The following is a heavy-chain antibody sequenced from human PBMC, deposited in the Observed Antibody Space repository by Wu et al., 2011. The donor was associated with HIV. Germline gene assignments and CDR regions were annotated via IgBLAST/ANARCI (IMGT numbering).Heavy chain of an antibody. Sequence: VQVIQSGAEVRKPGASVKVSCKVSRYILAELAVHWVRQVPGKGLEWMGNFDPEDGEAIYAQKFQDRVTITSDESTNAVYLQLSSLAPDDTAVYYCVRSKADYSDARNYYDLDYWGQGTLVTVSS. CDR3: VRSKADYSDARNYYDLDY. V-gene: IGHV1-24*01. D-gene: IGHD3-3*01. CDR2: FDPEDGEA. J-gene: IGHJ4*02. CDR1: RYILAELA.